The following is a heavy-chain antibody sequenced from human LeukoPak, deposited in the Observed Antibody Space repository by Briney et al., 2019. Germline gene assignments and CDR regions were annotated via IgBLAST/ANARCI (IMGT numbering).Heavy chain of an antibody. CDR1: GFTFSSYA. Sequence: SGRSLRLSCAASGFTFSSYAMHWVRQAPGKGLEWVAVISYVVSNKYYADSVKGRFTISRDNSKNTLYLQMNSLRAEDTAVYYCARGLVVRGVYYYGMDVWGQGTTVTVSS. CDR3: ARGLVVRGVYYYGMDV. D-gene: IGHD3-10*01. J-gene: IGHJ6*02. CDR2: ISYVVSNK. V-gene: IGHV3-30-3*01.